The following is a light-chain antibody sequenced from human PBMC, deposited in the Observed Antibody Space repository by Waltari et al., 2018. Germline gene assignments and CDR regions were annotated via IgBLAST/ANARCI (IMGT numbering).Light chain of an antibody. CDR3: CSYTSTSTYV. CDR2: EVS. V-gene: IGLV2-23*02. J-gene: IGLJ1*01. Sequence: WYQHHPGTAPKLIIYEVSKRPSGVSLRFSGSKSGPTASLTISGLQAEDETTYYCCSYTSTSTYVFGNGTKVAVL.